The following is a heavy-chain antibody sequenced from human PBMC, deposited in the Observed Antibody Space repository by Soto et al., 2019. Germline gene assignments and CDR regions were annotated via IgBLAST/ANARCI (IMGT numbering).Heavy chain of an antibody. Sequence: GGSLRLSCAASGFTFSSYGMHWVRQAPGKGLEWVAVISYDGSNKYYADSVKGRFTISRDNSKNTLYLQMNSLRAEDTAVYYCAKDHAGSCAHTVSYYYYGMDVWGQGTPVTVS. V-gene: IGHV3-30*18. CDR3: AKDHAGSCAHTVSYYYYGMDV. J-gene: IGHJ6*02. CDR2: ISYDGSNK. CDR1: GFTFSSYG. D-gene: IGHD1-26*01.